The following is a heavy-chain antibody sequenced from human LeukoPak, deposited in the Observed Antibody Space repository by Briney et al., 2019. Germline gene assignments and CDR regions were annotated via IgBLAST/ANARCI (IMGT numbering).Heavy chain of an antibody. CDR2: IIPIFGTA. Sequence: ASVKVSCQASGYTFTIFHIHWVRQAPGQGLEWMGGIIPIFGTANYAQKFQGRVTITADESTSTAYMELSSLRSEDTAVYYCARELPWIRRDGYNLGIWGQGTMVTVSS. CDR3: ARELPWIRRDGYNLGI. J-gene: IGHJ3*02. V-gene: IGHV1-69*13. D-gene: IGHD5-24*01. CDR1: GYTFTIFH.